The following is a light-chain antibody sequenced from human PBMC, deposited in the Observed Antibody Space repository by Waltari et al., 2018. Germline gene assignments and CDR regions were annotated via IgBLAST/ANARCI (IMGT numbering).Light chain of an antibody. J-gene: IGKJ1*01. CDR1: QTITRAS. CDR2: GAS. V-gene: IGKV3-20*01. CDR3: QQYSASPWT. Sequence: EITLTQSPDTLSLSAGDRAILSCRASQTITRASLAWYQQRPGHSPRLLIYGASPRATGIPDRFAGSGFGTDFTLTIDRLEPEDFEVYHCQQYSASPWTFGQGTKV.